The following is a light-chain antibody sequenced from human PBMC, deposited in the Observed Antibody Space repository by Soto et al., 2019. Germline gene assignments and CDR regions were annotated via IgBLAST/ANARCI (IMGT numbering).Light chain of an antibody. V-gene: IGLV2-14*01. J-gene: IGLJ1*01. CDR3: SSFKSTTTLYV. CDR1: GSDIAGYNY. Sequence: QSVLAQPASVSGSPGQSITISCTGTGSDIAGYNYVSWFQQHPGKAPKLMMYQVTIRPSGVSNRFSGAKSGNTASLPISRRQADDEEEDYCSSFKSTTTLYVFGTGTKVTVL. CDR2: QVT.